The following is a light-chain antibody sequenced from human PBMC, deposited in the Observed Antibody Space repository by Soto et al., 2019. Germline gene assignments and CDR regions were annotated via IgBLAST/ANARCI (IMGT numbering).Light chain of an antibody. CDR1: QSISSSY. Sequence: ELMLTQTPGTLSLSPGERATLSCRASQSISSSYLVWYQQKPGQAPRLLIYGASSRATGIPDRFSGSGSGTDFTLTISRLEPEDFAVYYCQQYGSSPPWTFGQGTKVDI. CDR2: GAS. CDR3: QQYGSSPPWT. J-gene: IGKJ1*01. V-gene: IGKV3-20*01.